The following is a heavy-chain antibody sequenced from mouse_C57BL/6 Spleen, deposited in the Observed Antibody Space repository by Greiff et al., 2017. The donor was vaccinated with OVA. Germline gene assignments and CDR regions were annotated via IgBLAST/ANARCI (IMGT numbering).Heavy chain of an antibody. V-gene: IGHV1-63*01. CDR3: ARTLYYGSSSDWYFDV. J-gene: IGHJ1*03. CDR1: GYTFTNYW. Sequence: VQLVESGAELVRPGTSVKMSCKASGYTFTNYWIGWAKQRPGHGLEWIGDIYPGGGYTNYNEKFKGKATLTADKSSSTAYMQFSSLTSEDSAIYYCARTLYYGSSSDWYFDVWGTGTTVTVSS. D-gene: IGHD1-1*01. CDR2: IYPGGGYT.